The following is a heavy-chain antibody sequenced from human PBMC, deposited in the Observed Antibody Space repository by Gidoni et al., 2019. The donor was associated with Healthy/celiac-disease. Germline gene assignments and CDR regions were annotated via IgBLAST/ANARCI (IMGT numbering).Heavy chain of an antibody. D-gene: IGHD3-3*01. CDR3: ARGYDFWSGYDY. J-gene: IGHJ4*02. V-gene: IGHV4-39*01. CDR1: GGPISSSSYY. CDR2: IYYSGST. Sequence: QLQLQESGPGLVKLSETLSLTCTVSGGPISSSSYYWGWIRQPPGKGLEWIGSIYYSGSTYYNPSLKSRVTISVDTSKNQFSLKLSSVTAADTAVYYCARGYDFWSGYDYWGQGTLVTVSS.